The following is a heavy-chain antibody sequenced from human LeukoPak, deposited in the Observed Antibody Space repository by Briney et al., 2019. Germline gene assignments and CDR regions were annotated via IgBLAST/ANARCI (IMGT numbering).Heavy chain of an antibody. CDR2: MYYDGSS. J-gene: IGHJ4*02. Sequence: KPSETLSLTCTVSGGSINSGTFYWGWIRQPPGKGLEWIGSMYYDGSSYYNPSLKSRVTTSVDTSKNQFSLKLTSVTAADTAVYFCARRSDSGSDDGEDYFDYWSQGTLVTVSS. CDR3: ARRSDSGSDDGEDYFDY. V-gene: IGHV4-39*01. D-gene: IGHD1-26*01. CDR1: GGSINSGTFY.